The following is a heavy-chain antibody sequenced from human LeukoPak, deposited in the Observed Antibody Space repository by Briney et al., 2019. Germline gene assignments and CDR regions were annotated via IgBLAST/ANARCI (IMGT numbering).Heavy chain of an antibody. CDR3: ARVNSYGSAFDY. D-gene: IGHD5-18*01. CDR2: IYYSGST. CDR1: GGSISSYY. V-gene: IGHV4-59*01. Sequence: SETLSRTCTVSGGSISSYYWSWIRQPPGKGLEWIGYIYYSGSTNYNPSLKSRVTISVDTSKNQFSLKLSSVTAADTAVYYCARVNSYGSAFDYWGQGTLVTVSS. J-gene: IGHJ4*02.